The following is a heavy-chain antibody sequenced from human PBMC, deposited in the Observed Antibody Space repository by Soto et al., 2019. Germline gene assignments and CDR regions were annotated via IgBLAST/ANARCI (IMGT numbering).Heavy chain of an antibody. Sequence: SETLSLTCTVSGGSISSGDYYWSWIRQPPGKGLEWIGYIYYSGSTYYNPSLKSRVTISVDTSKNQFSLKLSSVTAADTAVYYCARAGGDYDYYFDYWGQGTLVTVSS. CDR3: ARAGGDYDYYFDY. J-gene: IGHJ4*02. D-gene: IGHD4-17*01. CDR2: IYYSGST. CDR1: GGSISSGDYY. V-gene: IGHV4-30-4*01.